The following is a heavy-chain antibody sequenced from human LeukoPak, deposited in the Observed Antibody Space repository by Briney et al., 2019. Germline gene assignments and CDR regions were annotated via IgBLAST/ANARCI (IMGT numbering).Heavy chain of an antibody. CDR1: GYTFTSYF. CDR3: AREATSRLVPASAGKDLDY. Sequence: ASVKVSCKASGYTFTSYFIHWVRQAPGQGLEWMGIINPSGGSTSYPQKFQGRVTMTRDTSTSTVYMELSSLTSEDTAVYYCAREATSRLVPASAGKDLDYWGQETLVTVSS. D-gene: IGHD6-13*01. J-gene: IGHJ4*02. CDR2: INPSGGST. V-gene: IGHV1-46*01.